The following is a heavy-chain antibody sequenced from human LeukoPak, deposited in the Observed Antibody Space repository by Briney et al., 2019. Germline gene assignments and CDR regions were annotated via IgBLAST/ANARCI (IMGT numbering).Heavy chain of an antibody. J-gene: IGHJ6*02. CDR1: GYTFTSYA. Sequence: ASVKVSCKASGYTFTSYAMHWVRQAPGQRLEWMGWINAGNGNTKYSQKFQGRVTITRDTSASTAYMELSSLRSEDTAVYYCARESTYYYGMDVWGQGTTVTVSS. D-gene: IGHD2-2*01. V-gene: IGHV1-3*01. CDR2: INAGNGNT. CDR3: ARESTYYYGMDV.